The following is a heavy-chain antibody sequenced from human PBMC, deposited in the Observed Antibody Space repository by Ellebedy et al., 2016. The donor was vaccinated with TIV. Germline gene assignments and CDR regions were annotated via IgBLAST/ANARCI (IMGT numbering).Heavy chain of an antibody. J-gene: IGHJ4*01. CDR2: IKQDGSEK. V-gene: IGHV3-7*01. CDR3: ARDQWLGRAYYFDS. D-gene: IGHD6-19*01. Sequence: GESLKISCAASGFTVSSNYMSWVRQAPGERLEWVANIKQDGSEKNYVDSVKGRFHISRDNAKNSVYLQMNSLRDEDTAVYYCARDQWLGRAYYFDSWGHGTLVTVSS. CDR1: GFTVSSNY.